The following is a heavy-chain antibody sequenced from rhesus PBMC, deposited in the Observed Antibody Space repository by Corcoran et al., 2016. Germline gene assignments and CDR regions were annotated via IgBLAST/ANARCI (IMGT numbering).Heavy chain of an antibody. D-gene: IGHD3-34*01. Sequence: QVQLQESGPGLVKSSETLSLTCAVPGGSMCRSSFWNWIPPPPGKGLGWVGNIYADSVPTYTPSLKSRVTISKDTSNNQFFLKVTSVTAADTAVYYCASPFERGRFEVWGAGILVTVSS. J-gene: IGHJ5-1*01. CDR2: IYADSVPT. V-gene: IGHV4S7*01. CDR1: GGSMCRSSF. CDR3: ASPFERGRFEV.